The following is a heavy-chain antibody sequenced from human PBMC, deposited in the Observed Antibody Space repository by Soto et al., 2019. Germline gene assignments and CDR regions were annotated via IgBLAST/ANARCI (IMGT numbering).Heavy chain of an antibody. CDR1: GFTFSKYG. J-gene: IGHJ4*02. CDR3: ARDDDNDANALDY. V-gene: IGHV3-33*01. Sequence: GGSLRLSCAASGFTFSKYGMHWVRQAPGKGLEWVALIWNDGIRKVYVDSVKGRFTISRDNSKNTLDLQMNNLRDEDTAVYYCARDDDNDANALDYWGPGTLVTVS. CDR2: IWNDGIRK.